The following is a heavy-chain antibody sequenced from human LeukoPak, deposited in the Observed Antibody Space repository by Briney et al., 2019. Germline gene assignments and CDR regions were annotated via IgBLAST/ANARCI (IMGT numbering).Heavy chain of an antibody. Sequence: GGSLRLSCAASGFIFSSYSMNWVRQAPGKGLEWVSYISSSGSTIYYADSVKGRFTISRDNAKNSLYLQMNSLRAEDTAVYYCARVSSIVVVTAIVPFFDYWGQGTLVTVSS. V-gene: IGHV3-48*04. CDR2: ISSSGSTI. J-gene: IGHJ4*02. D-gene: IGHD2-21*02. CDR1: GFIFSSYS. CDR3: ARVSSIVVVTAIVPFFDY.